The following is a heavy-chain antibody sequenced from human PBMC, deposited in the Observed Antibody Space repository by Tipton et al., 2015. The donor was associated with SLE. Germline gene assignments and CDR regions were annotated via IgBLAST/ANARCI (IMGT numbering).Heavy chain of an antibody. J-gene: IGHJ4*02. CDR3: AASIAVALNY. CDR1: GFTFSNYG. Sequence: SLRLSCAASGFTFSNYGMHWVRQAPGKGLEWVAVIWYDGSQSYYGDSVKGRFTISRDNAKSTLYLQMNSVRPDDTAVYYCAASIAVALNYWGQGPLVTVSS. V-gene: IGHV3-33*08. D-gene: IGHD2-21*01. CDR2: IWYDGSQS.